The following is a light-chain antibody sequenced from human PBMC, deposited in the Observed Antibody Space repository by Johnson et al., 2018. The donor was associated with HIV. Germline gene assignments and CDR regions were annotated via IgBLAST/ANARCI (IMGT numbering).Light chain of an antibody. CDR2: EKN. CDR1: SSNIGNNY. Sequence: QSVLTQPPSVSAAPGQKVTISCSGSSSNIGNNYVSWYQQLPGTSPKLLIYEKNKRPSGIPDRFSASKSGTSAILDITGLQTGDEADYYCGTWDNSLGAHYVFGIGTKVTV. J-gene: IGLJ1*01. V-gene: IGLV1-51*02. CDR3: GTWDNSLGAHYV.